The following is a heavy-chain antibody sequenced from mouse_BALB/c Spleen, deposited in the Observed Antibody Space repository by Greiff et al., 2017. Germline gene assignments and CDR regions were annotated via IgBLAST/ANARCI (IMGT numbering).Heavy chain of an antibody. V-gene: IGHV5-6*01. CDR1: GFTFSSYG. Sequence: EVQVVESGGDLVKPGGSLKLSCAASGFTFSSYGMSWVRQTPDKRLEWVATISSGGSYTYYPDSVKGRFTISRDNAKNTLYLQMSSLKSEDTAMYYCARPLTTVVATDAMDYWGQGTSVTVSS. CDR2: ISSGGSYT. J-gene: IGHJ4*01. D-gene: IGHD1-1*01. CDR3: ARPLTTVVATDAMDY.